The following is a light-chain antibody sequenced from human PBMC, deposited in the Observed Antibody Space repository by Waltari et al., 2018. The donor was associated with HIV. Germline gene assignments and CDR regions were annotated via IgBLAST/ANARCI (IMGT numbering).Light chain of an antibody. Sequence: EIVLTQSPGTLSLSPGERATLSCRASQSVSSSYLAWYQQKPGQAPRLLIYGASSRATGIPDRFSGSGSVTDFTLTISRLEPEDFAVYYCHQETFGQGTKLEIK. CDR1: QSVSSSY. CDR2: GAS. CDR3: HQET. J-gene: IGKJ2*01. V-gene: IGKV3-20*01.